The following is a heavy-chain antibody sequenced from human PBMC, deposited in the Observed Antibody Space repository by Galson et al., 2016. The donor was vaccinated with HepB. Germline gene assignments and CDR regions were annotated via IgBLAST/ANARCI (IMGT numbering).Heavy chain of an antibody. CDR3: ARVSPWVGASLAGMDV. V-gene: IGHV4-59*01. CDR2: IYYSGTT. Sequence: SETLSLTCSVSGGSLRTYYWSWIRQPPGKGLQWIGYIYYSGTTNYNPSLQSRVTISLDTSKNQFSLRLTSVTTADTAMYYCARVSPWVGASLAGMDVWGQGTTVTVSS. J-gene: IGHJ6*02. D-gene: IGHD3-10*01. CDR1: GGSLRTYY.